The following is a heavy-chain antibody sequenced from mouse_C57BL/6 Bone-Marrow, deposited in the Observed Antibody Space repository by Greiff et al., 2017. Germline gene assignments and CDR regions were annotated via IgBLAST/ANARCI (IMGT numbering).Heavy chain of an antibody. D-gene: IGHD2-4*01. Sequence: EVKLVESGEGLVKPGGSLKLSCAASGFTFSSYAMSWVRQTPEKRLEWVAYISSGGDYIYYADTVKGRFTISKDNARNTLYLQMSSLKSEDTAMYYSTRDHPYEDDGAWFAYWGQGTLLTVSA. CDR3: TRDHPYEDDGAWFAY. J-gene: IGHJ3*01. V-gene: IGHV5-9-1*02. CDR2: ISSGGDYI. CDR1: GFTFSSYA.